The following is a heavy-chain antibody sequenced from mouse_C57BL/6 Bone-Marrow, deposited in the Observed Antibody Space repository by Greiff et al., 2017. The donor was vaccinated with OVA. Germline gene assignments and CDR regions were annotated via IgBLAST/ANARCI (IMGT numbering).Heavy chain of an antibody. D-gene: IGHD3-2*01. CDR3: ARVRQGYFDY. Sequence: EVKLMESGGGLVKPGGSLKLSCAASGFTFSSYAMSWVRQTPEKRLEWVATISDGGSYTYYPDNVKGRFTISRDNAKNNLYLQMSHLKSEDTAMYYCARVRQGYFDYWGQGTTLTVSS. CDR2: ISDGGSYT. CDR1: GFTFSSYA. J-gene: IGHJ2*01. V-gene: IGHV5-4*03.